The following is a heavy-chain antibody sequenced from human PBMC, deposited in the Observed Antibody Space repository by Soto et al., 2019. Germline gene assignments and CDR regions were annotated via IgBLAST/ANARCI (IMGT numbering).Heavy chain of an antibody. V-gene: IGHV4-59*08. D-gene: IGHD6-6*01. Sequence: SETLSLTCSVSGGSISSYYWSWIRQPPGKGLEWIGYIYYSGSTNYNPSLKSRVTISVDTSKNQFSLKLSSVTAADTAVYYCARQVYSSSRFDYWGQGTLVTVSS. CDR1: GGSISSYY. CDR2: IYYSGST. J-gene: IGHJ4*02. CDR3: ARQVYSSSRFDY.